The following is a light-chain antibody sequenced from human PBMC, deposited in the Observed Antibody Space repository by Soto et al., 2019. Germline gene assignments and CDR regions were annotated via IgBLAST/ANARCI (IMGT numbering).Light chain of an antibody. J-gene: IGKJ4*01. Sequence: EIVMTQSPATLSVSPGERATLSCRASQSVSSNLAWYQQKPGQAPRLLIYGASTRATGVPARFSGSGFGTDFTLTITSLQSEDFAVYYCQQRSNWPSFGGGTKVEIK. CDR1: QSVSSN. CDR2: GAS. V-gene: IGKV3-15*01. CDR3: QQRSNWPS.